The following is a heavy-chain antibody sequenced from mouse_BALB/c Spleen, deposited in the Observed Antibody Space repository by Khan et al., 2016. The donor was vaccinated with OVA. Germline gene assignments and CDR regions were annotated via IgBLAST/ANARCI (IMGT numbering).Heavy chain of an antibody. CDR1: GFTFSSYG. Sequence: EVELVESGGGLVQPGGSLKLSCAASGFTFSSYGMSWVRQTLDKRLELVATTNSNGGSTYYPDSVKGRFTISRDNAKNTLYLQMSSLKSEDTAMYYCARMARTINWGQGTTLTVSS. CDR3: ARMARTIN. V-gene: IGHV5-6-3*01. J-gene: IGHJ2*01. CDR2: TNSNGGST.